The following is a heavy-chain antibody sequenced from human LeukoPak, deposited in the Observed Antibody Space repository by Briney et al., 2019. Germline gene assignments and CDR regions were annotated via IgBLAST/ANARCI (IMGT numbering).Heavy chain of an antibody. CDR3: ARGLTRMKYSYYGMDV. V-gene: IGHV5-51*01. Sequence: GESLKISCKGSGYSFTSYWIGWVRQMPRKGLEWMGIIYAGDSDTKYSPSFQGQVTISADKSISTAYLQWSSLKASDTAMYYCARGLTRMKYSYYGMDVWGQGTTVTVSS. CDR2: IYAGDSDT. CDR1: GYSFTSYW. J-gene: IGHJ6*02. D-gene: IGHD3/OR15-3a*01.